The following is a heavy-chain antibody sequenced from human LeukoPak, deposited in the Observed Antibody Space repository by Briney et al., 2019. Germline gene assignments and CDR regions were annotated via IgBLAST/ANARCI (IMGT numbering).Heavy chain of an antibody. V-gene: IGHV5-51*01. CDR1: GYSFTSYW. CDR2: IYPGDSDT. CDR3: ARPPSRDGYNLGY. Sequence: PGASLKISCKGSGYSFTSYWIGWGRQLPGKGVEWMGIIYPGDSDTRYSPSFQGQVTISADKSISTAYLQWSSLKASDTAMYYCARPPSRDGYNLGYWGQGTLVTVSS. J-gene: IGHJ4*02. D-gene: IGHD5-24*01.